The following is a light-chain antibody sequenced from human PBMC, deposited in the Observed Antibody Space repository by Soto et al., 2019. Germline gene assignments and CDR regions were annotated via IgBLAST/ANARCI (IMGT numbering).Light chain of an antibody. Sequence: DIQLTQSPSFLSASVGDRVTISCRANQDVSRFLAWYQQKPGKAPNLLIYAASTLQSGVPSRFSGSGSGTQFTLTISSWQPEDFPTYYCQQLNSYVFTFGPGTKVDIK. CDR3: QQLNSYVFT. J-gene: IGKJ3*01. CDR1: QDVSRF. V-gene: IGKV1-9*01. CDR2: AAS.